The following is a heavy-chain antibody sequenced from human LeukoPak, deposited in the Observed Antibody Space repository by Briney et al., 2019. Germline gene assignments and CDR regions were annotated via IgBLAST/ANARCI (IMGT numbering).Heavy chain of an antibody. CDR2: IYYSGTT. CDR3: ARLWTRDYYFAY. Sequence: SETLCPTCTVSGGSISSSSYFWGWIRQPPGKGLEWIGNIYYSGTTYYNPSLKSRVTISVDTSKNQFSLKLSSVTAADTAVYYCARLWTRDYYFAYWGQGTLVTVSS. V-gene: IGHV4-39*01. CDR1: GGSISSSSYF. J-gene: IGHJ4*02. D-gene: IGHD3-10*01.